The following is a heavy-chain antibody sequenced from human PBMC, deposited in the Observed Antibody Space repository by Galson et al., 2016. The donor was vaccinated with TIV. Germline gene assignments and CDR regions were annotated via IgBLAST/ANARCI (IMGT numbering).Heavy chain of an antibody. Sequence: SVKVSCKASGYTFTDYYIHWVRQAPGRGLEWMGWINPNTGGTYYAQKFQGRVTMTRDTSISTAFLELSRLASDDKAVYYCAPNDGGSDSPLFAYRGQGTLVTVSS. D-gene: IGHD3-10*01. V-gene: IGHV1-2*02. CDR1: GYTFTDYY. J-gene: IGHJ4*02. CDR3: APNDGGSDSPLFAY. CDR2: INPNTGGT.